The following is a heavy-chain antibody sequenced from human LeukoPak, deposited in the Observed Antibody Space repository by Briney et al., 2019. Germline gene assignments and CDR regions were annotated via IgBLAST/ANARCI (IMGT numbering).Heavy chain of an antibody. CDR2: IKQDGSEK. V-gene: IGHV3-7*01. CDR3: ARDRVSIAVANRNFDY. Sequence: GGSLRLSCAASGFTFSSYWMSWVRQAPGKGLEWVANIKQDGSEKYYVDSVKGRFTISRDNAKNSLYLQMNSLRAEDTAVYYCARDRVSIAVANRNFDYWGQGTLVTVSS. CDR1: GFTFSSYW. D-gene: IGHD6-19*01. J-gene: IGHJ4*02.